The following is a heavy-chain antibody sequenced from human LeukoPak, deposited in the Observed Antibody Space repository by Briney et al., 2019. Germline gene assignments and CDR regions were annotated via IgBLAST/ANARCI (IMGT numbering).Heavy chain of an antibody. CDR1: GFTFDDYG. CDR2: IRYDGSNK. CDR3: AKDGLWFGELLSRFDY. Sequence: GGSLRLSCAASGFTFDDYGMSWVRQAPGKGLEWVAFIRYDGSNKYYADSVKGRFTISRDNSKNTLYLQMNSLRAEDTAVYYCAKDGLWFGELLSRFDYWGQGTLVTVSS. V-gene: IGHV3-30*02. D-gene: IGHD3-10*01. J-gene: IGHJ4*02.